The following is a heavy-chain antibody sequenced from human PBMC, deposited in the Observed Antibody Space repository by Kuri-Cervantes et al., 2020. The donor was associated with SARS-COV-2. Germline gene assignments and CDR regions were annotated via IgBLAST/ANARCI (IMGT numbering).Heavy chain of an antibody. J-gene: IGHJ3*02. V-gene: IGHV3-23*01. CDR3: AKGRHISIVGAIGVGDAFDI. CDR1: GFTFSNYA. CDR2: ISGSGGDT. D-gene: IGHD1-26*01. Sequence: GESLKISCVASGFTFSNYALTWVRQAPGKGLEWVSAISGSGGDTYYADSVKGRFTISRDSSKNTVYLQMNSLRADDTAVYYCAKGRHISIVGAIGVGDAFDIWGQGTMVTVSS.